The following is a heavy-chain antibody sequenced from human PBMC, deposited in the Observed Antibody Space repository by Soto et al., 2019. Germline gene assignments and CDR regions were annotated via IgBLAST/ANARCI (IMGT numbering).Heavy chain of an antibody. V-gene: IGHV4-34*01. J-gene: IGHJ6*02. CDR2: INHSGST. CDR1: GGSFSGYY. D-gene: IGHD6-13*01. Sequence: TGAVYGGSFSGYYWSWIRQPPGKGLEWIGEINHSGSTNYNPSLKSRVTISVDTSKNQFSLKLSSVTAADTAVYYCARVAAAGTYYYYYYGMDVWGQGTTVTVSS. CDR3: ARVAAAGTYYYYYYGMDV.